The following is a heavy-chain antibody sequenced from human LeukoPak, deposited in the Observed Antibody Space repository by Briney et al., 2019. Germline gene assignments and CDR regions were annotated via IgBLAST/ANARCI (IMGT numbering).Heavy chain of an antibody. CDR1: GFTFSSYG. CDR2: ISSSSSYI. Sequence: GGSLRLSCAASGFTFSSYGMNWVRQAPGKGLEWVSSISSSSSYIYYADSVKGRFTISRDNAKNSLYLQMNSLRAGDTAVYYCARAGYYYDSSGYYYGMDVWGQGTTVTVSS. D-gene: IGHD3-22*01. J-gene: IGHJ6*02. CDR3: ARAGYYYDSSGYYYGMDV. V-gene: IGHV3-21*01.